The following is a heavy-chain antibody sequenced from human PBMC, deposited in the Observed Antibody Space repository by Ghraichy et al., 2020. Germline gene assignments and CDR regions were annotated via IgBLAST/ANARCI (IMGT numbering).Heavy chain of an antibody. CDR3: AREIAWLIDY. Sequence: WGSLRLSCAASGFTFSTYSMNWVRQAPGKGLEWVSYISSSSSGIYYTDSVKGRFTISRDNAKNSLYLQMNSLRDEDTAVYYCAREIAWLIDYWGQGTLVTVSS. J-gene: IGHJ4*02. V-gene: IGHV3-48*02. D-gene: IGHD5-12*01. CDR2: ISSSSSGI. CDR1: GFTFSTYS.